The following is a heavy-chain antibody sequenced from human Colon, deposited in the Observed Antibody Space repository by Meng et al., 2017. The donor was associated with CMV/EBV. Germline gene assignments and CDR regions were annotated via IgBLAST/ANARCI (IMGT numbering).Heavy chain of an antibody. CDR2: IKPKNGAT. D-gene: IGHD3-10*01. Sequence: ASVKVSCKTSGGPFKSNAISWVRQAPGQGLEWMGWIKPKNGATNYEQKYQGRVTLTRDTSISTAYMELTGLKSDDTAMYYCARGGDRGEEDYWGQGTLVTVSS. J-gene: IGHJ4*02. CDR3: ARGGDRGEEDY. CDR1: GGPFKSNA. V-gene: IGHV1-2*02.